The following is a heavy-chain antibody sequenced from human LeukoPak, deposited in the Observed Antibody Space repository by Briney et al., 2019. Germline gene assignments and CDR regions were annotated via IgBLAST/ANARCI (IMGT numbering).Heavy chain of an antibody. V-gene: IGHV3-7*01. CDR2: IIQDGTEK. J-gene: IGHJ4*02. CDR3: ARGDPIYDFWSGGDY. CDR1: GFTFSNYW. D-gene: IGHD3-3*01. Sequence: GGSLRLSCAASGFTFSNYWMTWVRQAPGKGLEWVANIIQDGTEKYYVDSVKGRFTISRDNAKNSLYLQMNSLRAEDTAVYYCARGDPIYDFWSGGDYWGQGSLVTVSS.